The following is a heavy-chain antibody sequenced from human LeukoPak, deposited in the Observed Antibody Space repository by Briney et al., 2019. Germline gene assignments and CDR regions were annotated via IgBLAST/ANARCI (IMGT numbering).Heavy chain of an antibody. CDR2: MKADGSCK. Sequence: AGGSLRLSCEASGFTLGPYALYWVRQGPGGGLEWVSVMKADGSCKVYADSVRGRFTTSRDNSKNSLYLQMNSLTSEDTALYYCATWAFYHNLDVWGQGTTVIVSS. CDR3: ATWAFYHNLDV. J-gene: IGHJ6*02. D-gene: IGHD2/OR15-2a*01. V-gene: IGHV3-43*02. CDR1: GFTLGPYA.